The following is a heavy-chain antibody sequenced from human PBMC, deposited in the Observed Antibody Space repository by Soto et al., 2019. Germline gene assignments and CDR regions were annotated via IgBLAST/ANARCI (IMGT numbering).Heavy chain of an antibody. CDR1: GGSISSGGYY. Sequence: PSETLSLTCTVSGGSISSGGYYWSWIRQHPGKGLEWIGYIYYSGSTYYNPSLKSRVTISVDTSKNQFSLKLSSVTAADTAVYYCASVFRARGYYYMDVWGKGTTVTVSS. J-gene: IGHJ6*03. D-gene: IGHD2-8*01. CDR2: IYYSGST. V-gene: IGHV4-31*03. CDR3: ASVFRARGYYYMDV.